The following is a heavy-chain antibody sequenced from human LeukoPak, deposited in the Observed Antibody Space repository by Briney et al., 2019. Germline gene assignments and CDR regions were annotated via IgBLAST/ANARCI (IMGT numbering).Heavy chain of an antibody. CDR2: IIPIFGTA. V-gene: IGHV1-69*05. D-gene: IGHD5/OR15-5a*01. Sequence: GASVKVSCKASGGTFSSYAISWVRQAPGQGLEWMGGIIPIFGTANYAQKFQGRVTITTDESTSTAYMELSSLRSEDTAVYYCARGALRGFYAFFYMDVWGKGTTVTVSS. CDR3: ARGALRGFYAFFYMDV. J-gene: IGHJ6*03. CDR1: GGTFSSYA.